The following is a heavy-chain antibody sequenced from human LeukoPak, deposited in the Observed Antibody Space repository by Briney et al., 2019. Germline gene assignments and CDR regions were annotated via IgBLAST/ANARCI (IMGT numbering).Heavy chain of an antibody. CDR3: ARATDSYSSGWYRLSNQH. CDR1: GGSISSSSYY. CDR2: IYYSGST. D-gene: IGHD6-19*01. Sequence: SETLSLTCTVSGGSISSSSYYWGWIRQPPGKGLEWIGSIYYSGSTYYNPSLRSRVTISIDTSKKHFFLKLKSVTAADTAVYYCARATDSYSSGWYRLSNQHWGQGTLVTVSS. V-gene: IGHV4-39*07. J-gene: IGHJ1*01.